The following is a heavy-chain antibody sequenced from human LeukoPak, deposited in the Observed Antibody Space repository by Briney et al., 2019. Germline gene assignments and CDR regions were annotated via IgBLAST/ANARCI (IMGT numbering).Heavy chain of an antibody. Sequence: PGGSLRLSCAASGFTFNNYNMNWVRQAPGRGLEWVSYISSSSSAMYYADSVKGRFAISRDNVKNSLFLQMNSLRAEDTAGIYWVTIYGDNGYWGERTLVT. J-gene: IGHJ4*02. D-gene: IGHD4-17*01. V-gene: IGHV3-48*01. CDR3: VTIYGDNGY. CDR2: ISSSSSAM. CDR1: GFTFNNYN.